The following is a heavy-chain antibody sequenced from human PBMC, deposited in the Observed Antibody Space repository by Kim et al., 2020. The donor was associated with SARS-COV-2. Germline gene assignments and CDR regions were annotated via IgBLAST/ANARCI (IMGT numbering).Heavy chain of an antibody. V-gene: IGHV3-23*01. CDR3: AKLKTSSCYSAMDV. Sequence: YPDSVKGRFSISRDDSKNTLYLQMNSLRAEDTAVYYCAKLKTSSCYSAMDVWGQGTTVTVSS. D-gene: IGHD2-2*02. J-gene: IGHJ6*02.